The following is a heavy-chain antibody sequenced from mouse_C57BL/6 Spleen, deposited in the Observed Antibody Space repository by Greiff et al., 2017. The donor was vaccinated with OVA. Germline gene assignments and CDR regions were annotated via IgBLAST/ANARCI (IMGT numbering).Heavy chain of an antibody. J-gene: IGHJ4*01. Sequence: VQLQQPGPELVKPGASVKLSCKASGYTFTSYWMHWVKQRPGQGLEWIGMIHPNSGSTNYNEKFKSKATLTVDKSSSTAYMQLSSLTTEEAAVCYCVSYYYYAMDYWGQGTSVTVSS. V-gene: IGHV1-64*01. CDR1: GYTFTSYW. CDR2: IHPNSGST. CDR3: VSYYYYAMDY. D-gene: IGHD2-1*01.